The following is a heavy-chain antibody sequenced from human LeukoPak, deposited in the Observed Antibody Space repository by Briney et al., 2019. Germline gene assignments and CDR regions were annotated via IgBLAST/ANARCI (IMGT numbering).Heavy chain of an antibody. CDR3: VRGSNGWSGMDD. CDR1: GFTFSSFG. CDR2: ISYSSSLT. J-gene: IGHJ6*02. D-gene: IGHD6-19*01. Sequence: GGSLRLSCAASGFTFSSFGMNWVRQAPGKGLEWVSYISYSSSLTDYADSVKGRFTISRDNTKNTLYLQMNSLTAEDTAVYYCVRGSNGWSGMDDWGQGTTVTVSS. V-gene: IGHV3-48*04.